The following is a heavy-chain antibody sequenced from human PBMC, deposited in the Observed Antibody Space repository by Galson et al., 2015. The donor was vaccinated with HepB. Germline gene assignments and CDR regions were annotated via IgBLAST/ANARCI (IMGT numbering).Heavy chain of an antibody. CDR3: ARVERQQLVSLDY. V-gene: IGHV3-48*01. CDR1: GFTFSSYS. Sequence: SLRLSCAASGFTFSSYSMNWVRQAPGKGLEWVSYISSSSSTIYYADSVKGRFTISRDNAKNSLYLQMNSLRAEDTAVYYCARVERQQLVSLDYWGQGTLVTVSS. J-gene: IGHJ4*02. CDR2: ISSSSSTI. D-gene: IGHD6-6*01.